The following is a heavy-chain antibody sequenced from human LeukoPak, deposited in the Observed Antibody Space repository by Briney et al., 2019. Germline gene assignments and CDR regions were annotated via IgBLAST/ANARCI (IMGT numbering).Heavy chain of an antibody. CDR1: GYIFINYW. CDR3: ARHLGIAARHIDY. CDR2: VYPGDSDT. Sequence: GESLKISCKGSGYIFINYWIAWVRQMPGKGLEWMGSVYPGDSDTSYSPSFQGQVTISADKSISTAYLQWSSLKASDTAMYYCARHLGIAARHIDYWGQGTLVTVSS. J-gene: IGHJ4*02. V-gene: IGHV5-51*01. D-gene: IGHD6-6*01.